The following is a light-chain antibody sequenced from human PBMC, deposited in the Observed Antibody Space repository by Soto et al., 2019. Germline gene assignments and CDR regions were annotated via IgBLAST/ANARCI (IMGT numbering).Light chain of an antibody. Sequence: QSALTQPPSASGSPGQSVTISCTGTSSDIGGYNYVSWYQQHPGKAPKLMIYEVSKRPSGVPDRFSGSKSGNTASLTVSGLQAEDEADYYCSSYARSDTPVVFGGGTKLTVL. CDR2: EVS. CDR1: SSDIGGYNY. J-gene: IGLJ2*01. CDR3: SSYARSDTPVV. V-gene: IGLV2-8*01.